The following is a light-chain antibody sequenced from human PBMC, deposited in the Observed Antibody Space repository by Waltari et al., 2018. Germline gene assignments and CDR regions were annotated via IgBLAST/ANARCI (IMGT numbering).Light chain of an antibody. CDR2: AAS. CDR1: QNIDGV. J-gene: IGKJ2*01. V-gene: IGKV1-39*01. Sequence: ITSQASQNIDGVLHWYQHQPGKAPKLLIYAASTLQSGVSSRFTGSGSGTYFTLSITSLQPEDVATYYCQQSYSTPLYSFGQGTKLEIK. CDR3: QQSYSTPLYS.